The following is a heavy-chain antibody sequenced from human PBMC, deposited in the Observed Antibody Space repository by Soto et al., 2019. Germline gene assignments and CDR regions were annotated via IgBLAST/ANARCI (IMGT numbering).Heavy chain of an antibody. V-gene: IGHV3-30*14. CDR3: ARVRLSISVNDALDV. CDR1: GFPFSDYV. J-gene: IGHJ3*01. Sequence: QVHLVESGGGVVQPGRSLRLSCAASGFPFSDYVIHWVRQAAGKGLEWVASMTYDGATEYYADSVKGRFTVSRDNSKRTLSLQMNSLRPEDTAVYYCARVRLSISVNDALDVWGQGTKVTVSS. D-gene: IGHD2-2*01. CDR2: MTYDGATE.